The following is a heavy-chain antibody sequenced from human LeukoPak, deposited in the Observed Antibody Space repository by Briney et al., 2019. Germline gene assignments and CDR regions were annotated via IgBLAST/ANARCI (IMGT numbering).Heavy chain of an antibody. J-gene: IGHJ4*02. CDR2: ISFDGTNK. CDR1: GFTFRSYA. D-gene: IGHD3-16*01. Sequence: PGGSLRLSCAASGFTFRSYAIHWVRQAPGKGLEWVAVISFDGTNKYYADSVKGRFTISRDNSKNTLFLQMSRLRAEDTSVYYCARDRGADVFDFWGQGTLVTVSS. CDR3: ARDRGADVFDF. V-gene: IGHV3-30-3*01.